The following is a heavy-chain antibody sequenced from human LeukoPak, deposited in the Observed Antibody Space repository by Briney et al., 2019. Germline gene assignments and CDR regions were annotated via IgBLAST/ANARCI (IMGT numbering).Heavy chain of an antibody. CDR3: AKDPSLTIFGVVYYFDY. CDR1: GFTFSSYS. J-gene: IGHJ4*02. CDR2: ISSSSSTI. V-gene: IGHV3-48*04. D-gene: IGHD3-3*01. Sequence: PGGSLRLSCAASGFTFSSYSMNWVRPGPGKGREWVSYISSSSSTIYYADSVKGRFTISRENAKNTLYLLMNSLRAEDTAIYYCAKDPSLTIFGVVYYFDYWGQGTLVTVSS.